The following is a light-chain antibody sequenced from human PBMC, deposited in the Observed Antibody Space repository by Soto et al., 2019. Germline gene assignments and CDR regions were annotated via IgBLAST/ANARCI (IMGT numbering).Light chain of an antibody. J-gene: IGKJ3*01. Sequence: DIQMTQSPSSLSASVGDRVTITCRASQSISRYLNWYQQKPGKAPKLLIYAASSLQSGVPSRFSSSGSGTDFTLTISSLQPEDFATYYCQQTYSTLIFTFGPGTKVDIK. CDR3: QQTYSTLIFT. V-gene: IGKV1-39*01. CDR1: QSISRY. CDR2: AAS.